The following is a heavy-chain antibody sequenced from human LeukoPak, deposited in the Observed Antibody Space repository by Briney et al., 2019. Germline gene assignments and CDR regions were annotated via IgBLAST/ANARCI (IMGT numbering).Heavy chain of an antibody. CDR1: GGSISSSSYY. V-gene: IGHV4-39*01. J-gene: IGHJ4*02. CDR3: ARDVGSGRPRLFDY. D-gene: IGHD3-10*01. Sequence: PSKTLSLTCTVSGGSISSSSYYWGWIRQPPGKGLEWIGSIYYSGSTYYNPSLKSRVTISVDTSKNQFSLKLSSVTAADTAVYYCARDVGSGRPRLFDYWGQGTLVTVSS. CDR2: IYYSGST.